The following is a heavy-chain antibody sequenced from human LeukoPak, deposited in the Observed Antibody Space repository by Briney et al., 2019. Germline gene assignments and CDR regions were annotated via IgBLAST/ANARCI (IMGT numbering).Heavy chain of an antibody. CDR3: ARQGDCSSTSCYIEGWYYFDY. CDR1: GGSFSGYY. V-gene: IGHV4-34*01. CDR2: INHSGST. Sequence: SETLSLTCAVYGGSFSGYYWSWIRQPPGKGLEWIGEINHSGSTNYNPSLKSRVTISVDTSKNQFSLELSSVTAADTAVYYCARQGDCSSTSCYIEGWYYFDYWGQGTLVTVSS. D-gene: IGHD2-2*02. J-gene: IGHJ4*02.